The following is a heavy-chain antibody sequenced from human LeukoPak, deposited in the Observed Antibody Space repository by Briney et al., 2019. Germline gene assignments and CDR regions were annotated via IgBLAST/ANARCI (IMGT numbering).Heavy chain of an antibody. V-gene: IGHV3-30*18. CDR3: AKERLPSSSWSYFDY. J-gene: IGHJ4*02. CDR1: GFTFTTYG. CDR2: ISYDGSNK. Sequence: GGSLRLSCAAPGFTFTTYGMHWVRKAPGKGLEWVAVISYDGSNKYYADSVKGRFTISRDNSKNTLYLQMNSLRAEDTAVYYCAKERLPSSSWSYFDYWGQGTLVTVSS. D-gene: IGHD6-13*01.